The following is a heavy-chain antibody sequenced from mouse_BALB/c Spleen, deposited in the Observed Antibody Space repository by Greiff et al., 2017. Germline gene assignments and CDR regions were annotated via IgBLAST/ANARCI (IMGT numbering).Heavy chain of an antibody. D-gene: IGHD2-4*01. CDR3: ARGGGIYYDYGAWFAY. Sequence: EVQLVESGGGLVKPGGSLKLSCAASGFTFSSYAMSWVRQTPEKRLEWVASISSGGSTYYPDSVKGRFTISRDNARNILYLQMSSLRSEDTAMYYCARGGGIYYDYGAWFAYWGQGTLVTVSA. CDR1: GFTFSSYA. V-gene: IGHV5-6-5*01. CDR2: ISSGGST. J-gene: IGHJ3*01.